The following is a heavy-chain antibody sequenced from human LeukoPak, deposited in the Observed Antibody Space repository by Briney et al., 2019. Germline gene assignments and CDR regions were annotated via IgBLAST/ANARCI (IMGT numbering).Heavy chain of an antibody. J-gene: IGHJ4*02. V-gene: IGHV3-74*01. CDR2: IKAEGSYT. Sequence: GRSLRLSCAASGFTFSSYWMHWVRQAPGKGLVWVSRIKAEGSYTSYADSVKGRFTISRDNAKNTLFLHMSSLRAEDTAVYYCVRDLRASSFWGQGTLVTVAS. D-gene: IGHD6-6*01. CDR3: VRDLRASSF. CDR1: GFTFSSYW.